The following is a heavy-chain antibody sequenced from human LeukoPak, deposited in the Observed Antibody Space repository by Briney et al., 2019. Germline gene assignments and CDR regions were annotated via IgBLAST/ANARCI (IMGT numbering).Heavy chain of an antibody. J-gene: IGHJ6*03. CDR3: AKGEDIVVVPAYYMDV. Sequence: ASVKVSCKASVYTFTSYRISWVRQAPGQGREGMGWINAYNGNTNYAQKLQGRVTITTDTSTSKAYMELRSLRAEDTALYYCAKGEDIVVVPAYYMDVGGKGTTVTISS. V-gene: IGHV1-18*01. D-gene: IGHD2-2*01. CDR1: VYTFTSYR. CDR2: INAYNGNT.